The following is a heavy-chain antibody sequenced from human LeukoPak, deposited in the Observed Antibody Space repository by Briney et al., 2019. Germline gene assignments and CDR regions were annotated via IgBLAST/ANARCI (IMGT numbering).Heavy chain of an antibody. V-gene: IGHV4-34*01. D-gene: IGHD4-17*01. J-gene: IGHJ6*03. CDR2: INHSGST. Sequence: PSETLSLTCAVYGGSFSGYYWSWIRQPPGKGLEWIGEINHSGSTNYNPSLKSRVTISVDTSKNQFSLKLSSVTAADTAVYYCARSVRSNYYYYYMDVWGKETTVTVSS. CDR1: GGSFSGYY. CDR3: ARSVRSNYYYYYMDV.